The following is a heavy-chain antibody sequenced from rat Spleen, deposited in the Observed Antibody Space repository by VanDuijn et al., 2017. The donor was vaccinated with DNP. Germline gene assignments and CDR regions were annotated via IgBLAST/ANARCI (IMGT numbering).Heavy chain of an antibody. J-gene: IGHJ3*01. CDR2: MWYDGDT. CDR3: TRSDYSSSWWFAY. D-gene: IGHD1-2*01. Sequence: QVQLKESGPGLVQPSQTLSLTCTVSGFSLTSYNVHWVRQPSGKGPEWMGKMWYDGDTAYNSALKSRLSISRDTSKSQVFLKMNSLQAEDTATYFCTRSDYSSSWWFAYWGQGSLVTVSS. CDR1: GFSLTSYN. V-gene: IGHV2-32*01.